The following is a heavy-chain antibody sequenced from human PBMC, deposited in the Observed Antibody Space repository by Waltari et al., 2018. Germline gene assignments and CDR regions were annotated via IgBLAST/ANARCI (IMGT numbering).Heavy chain of an antibody. Sequence: EVQLVESGGGLVQPGGSLRLSCAASGFTFSSYSMNRVRQAQGQGLEWVSYISSSSSTIYYADSVKGRFTISRDNAKNSLYLQMSSLRAEDTAVYYCARHFAMVRGVIITDAFDIWGQGTMVTVSS. CDR1: GFTFSSYS. J-gene: IGHJ3*02. V-gene: IGHV3-48*04. CDR3: ARHFAMVRGVIITDAFDI. CDR2: ISSSSSTI. D-gene: IGHD3-10*01.